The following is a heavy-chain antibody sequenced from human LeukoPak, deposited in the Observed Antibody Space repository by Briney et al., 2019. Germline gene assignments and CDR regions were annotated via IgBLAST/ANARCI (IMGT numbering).Heavy chain of an antibody. V-gene: IGHV3-20*04. CDR1: GFTFDDYG. Sequence: GGSLRLSCVASGFTFDDYGMSWVRQAPGKGLEWVSGINWNGGSTGYADSVKGRFTISRDNAKNSLYLQMNSLRAEDTALYYCARASGPAGPYYFDYWGQGTLVTVSS. D-gene: IGHD6-25*01. J-gene: IGHJ4*02. CDR2: INWNGGST. CDR3: ARASGPAGPYYFDY.